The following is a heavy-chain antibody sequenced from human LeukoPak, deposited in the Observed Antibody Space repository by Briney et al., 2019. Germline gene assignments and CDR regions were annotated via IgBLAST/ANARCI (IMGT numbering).Heavy chain of an antibody. CDR2: IYYSGST. CDR3: ARIEICGGDCYSFDY. D-gene: IGHD2-21*02. Sequence: SETLSLTCTVSGGSISSSSYYWGWIRQPPGKGLEWIGSIYYSGSTYYNPPLKSRVTISVDTSKNQFSLKLSSVTAADTAVYYCARIEICGGDCYSFDYWGQGTLVTVSS. V-gene: IGHV4-39*01. CDR1: GGSISSSSYY. J-gene: IGHJ4*02.